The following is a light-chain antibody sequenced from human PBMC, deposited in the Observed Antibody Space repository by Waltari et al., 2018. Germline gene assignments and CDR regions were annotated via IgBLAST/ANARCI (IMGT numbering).Light chain of an antibody. Sequence: SYEVTRPSSVSVSPGQTASSTCSGDNLETKYVSWYQQRPGQSPVLVIYQDAKRPSVIPERFSGSNSGNTATLTISGTQAMDEADYYCQAWDSSTPWVFGGGTKVTVL. CDR1: NLETKY. CDR2: QDA. J-gene: IGLJ3*02. CDR3: QAWDSSTPWV. V-gene: IGLV3-1*01.